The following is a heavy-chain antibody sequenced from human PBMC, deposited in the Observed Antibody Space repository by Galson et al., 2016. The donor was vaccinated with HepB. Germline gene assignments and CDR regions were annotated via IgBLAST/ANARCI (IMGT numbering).Heavy chain of an antibody. J-gene: IGHJ5*02. D-gene: IGHD3-9*01. Sequence: PALVKPTQTLTLTCTFSGFSLTTGSVGVGWIRQPPGKALEWLALFYRDDDRRYNPSLKSRLTITTDPSRDQVILTMTNMDPVDTATYYCAYRGSAGYFSGFDPWGQGTQVTVSS. CDR1: GFSLTTGSVG. CDR3: AYRGSAGYFSGFDP. CDR2: FYRDDDR. V-gene: IGHV2-5*02.